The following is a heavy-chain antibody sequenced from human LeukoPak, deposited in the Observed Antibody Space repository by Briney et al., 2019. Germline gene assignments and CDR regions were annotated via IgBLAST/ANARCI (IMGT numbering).Heavy chain of an antibody. V-gene: IGHV3-23*01. D-gene: IGHD6-6*01. Sequence: GGSLRLSCAASGFTFSNYAMSWVRQAPGKGLEWVSAISGSGGSTYYADSVKGRFTISRDNSKNTLFMQMNSLRAEDTAVYYCAKDLDSSPSGVRFDYWGRGTLVTVSS. CDR1: GFTFSNYA. CDR3: AKDLDSSPSGVRFDY. J-gene: IGHJ4*02. CDR2: ISGSGGST.